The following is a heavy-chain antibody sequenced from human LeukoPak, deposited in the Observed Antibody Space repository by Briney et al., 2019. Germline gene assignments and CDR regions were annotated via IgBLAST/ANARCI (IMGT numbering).Heavy chain of an antibody. D-gene: IGHD1-1*01. CDR3: AREVNGFDY. CDR1: GFTFSNYG. V-gene: IGHV3-30*03. CDR2: ISYDGYNK. J-gene: IGHJ4*02. Sequence: EGSLRLSCAESGFTFSNYGMHWVRQTPGKGLEWVAVISYDGYNKYYADSVKGRFTISRDNSKNTLYLQMNSLRAEDTAVYYCAREVNGFDYWGQGTLVTVSS.